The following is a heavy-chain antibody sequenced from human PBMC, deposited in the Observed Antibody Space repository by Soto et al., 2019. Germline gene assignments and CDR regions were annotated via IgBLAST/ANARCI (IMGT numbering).Heavy chain of an antibody. CDR3: ATEYSSSFPAYYYYYGMDV. Sequence: PMSLTCTVSDGYISSSSYYWGWISQPPGKGLEWIGSIYYSGSTYYNPSLKSRVTISVDTSKNQFSLKLSSVTAADTAVYYCATEYSSSFPAYYYYYGMDVWGQGTTVTVSS. V-gene: IGHV4-39*01. D-gene: IGHD6-6*01. CDR1: DGYISSSSYY. CDR2: IYYSGST. J-gene: IGHJ6*02.